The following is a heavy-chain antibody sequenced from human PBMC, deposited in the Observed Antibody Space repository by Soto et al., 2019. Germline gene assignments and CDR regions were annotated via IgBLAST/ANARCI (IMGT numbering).Heavy chain of an antibody. V-gene: IGHV3-21*01. Sequence: GGSLRLSCAASGFTFSSYSMNWVRQAPGKGLEWVSSISSSSSYIYYADSVKGRFTISRDNAKNSLYLQMNSLRAEDTAVYSCARDGYGDYEGYMDVWGKGTTVTVSS. CDR1: GFTFSSYS. CDR2: ISSSSSYI. J-gene: IGHJ6*03. D-gene: IGHD4-17*01. CDR3: ARDGYGDYEGYMDV.